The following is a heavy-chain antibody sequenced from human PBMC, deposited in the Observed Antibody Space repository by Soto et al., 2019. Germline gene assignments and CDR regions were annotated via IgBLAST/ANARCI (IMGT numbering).Heavy chain of an antibody. CDR2: IWGDGSKK. V-gene: IGHV3-33*01. CDR3: ARDAAYYDFWCGPVPYNWFDP. D-gene: IGHD3-3*01. Sequence: QVQLVESGGGVVQPGRSLRLSCAASGFTFSSYGMHWVRQAPGKGLEWVAVIWGDGSKKYYADSVKGRFTISRDNSKNPLYLQMNSLRAEDTAVYYCARDAAYYDFWCGPVPYNWFDPWGQGTLVTVSS. CDR1: GFTFSSYG. J-gene: IGHJ5*02.